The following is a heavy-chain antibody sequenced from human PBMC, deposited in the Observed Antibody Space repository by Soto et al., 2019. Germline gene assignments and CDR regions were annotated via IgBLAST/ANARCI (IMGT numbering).Heavy chain of an antibody. CDR1: GGSISSYY. CDR2: IYYSGGT. D-gene: IGHD2-15*01. V-gene: IGHV4-59*01. CDR3: ARGYCSGGSCYRFNFDN. J-gene: IGHJ4*02. Sequence: SETLSLTCSVSGGSISSYYWSWIRQPPGKGLEWIGYIYYSGGTNYNPSLKSRVTISVDTSRNQFSLKLSSVTAADTAVYYCARGYCSGGSCYRFNFDNWGQGTLVTVSS.